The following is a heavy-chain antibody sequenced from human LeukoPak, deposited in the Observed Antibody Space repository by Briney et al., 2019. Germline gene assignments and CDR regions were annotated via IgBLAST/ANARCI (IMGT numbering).Heavy chain of an antibody. CDR1: RFTFSSYG. CDR3: AKEPGIAAAGTNWFDP. J-gene: IGHJ5*02. V-gene: IGHV3-30*18. Sequence: GRSLRVSCAASRFTFSSYGMHWVRQAPGKGLEWVAVISYDGSNKYYADSVKGRFTISRDNSKNTLYLQMNSLRAEDTAVYYCAKEPGIAAAGTNWFDPWGQGTLVTVSS. CDR2: ISYDGSNK. D-gene: IGHD6-13*01.